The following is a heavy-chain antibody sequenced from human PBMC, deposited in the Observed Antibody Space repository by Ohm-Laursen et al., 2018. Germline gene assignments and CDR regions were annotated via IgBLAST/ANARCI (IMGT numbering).Heavy chain of an antibody. CDR1: GFTFDDYA. CDR3: AKKMGTGSPTADAFDI. Sequence: SLRLSCAASGFTFDDYAMHWVRQAPGKGLEWVSGISWNSGSIGYADSVKGRFTISRDNAKNSLYLQMNSLRAEDTALYYCAKKMGTGSPTADAFDIWGQGTMVTVSS. J-gene: IGHJ3*02. CDR2: ISWNSGSI. V-gene: IGHV3-9*01. D-gene: IGHD3/OR15-3a*01.